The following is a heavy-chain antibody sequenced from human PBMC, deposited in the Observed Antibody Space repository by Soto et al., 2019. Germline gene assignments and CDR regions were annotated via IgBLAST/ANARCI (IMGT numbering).Heavy chain of an antibody. D-gene: IGHD6-25*01. CDR1: GFSFTTSS. Sequence: LRLACAASGFSFTTSSMTWVRQAPGKGLEWIASMKEDGSERYYGDSVRGRFTISRDNAKNSLYLQMNSLRVEDTAVYYCARDRGYSRLSLCGQGILVPGSS. CDR2: MKEDGSER. CDR3: ARDRGYSRLSL. V-gene: IGHV3-7*01. J-gene: IGHJ1*01.